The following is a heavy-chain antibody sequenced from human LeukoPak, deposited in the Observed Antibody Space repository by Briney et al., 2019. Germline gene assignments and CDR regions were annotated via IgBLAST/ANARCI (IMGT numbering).Heavy chain of an antibody. CDR3: ARGVVGDIVVVPAAPHFDY. J-gene: IGHJ4*02. CDR2: INHSGST. D-gene: IGHD2-2*01. CDR1: GGSFSGYY. V-gene: IGHV4-34*01. Sequence: PSETLSLTCAVYGGSFSGYYWSWIRQPPGKGLEWIGEINHSGSTNYNPSLKSRVTISVDTSKNQFSLKLSSVTAADTAVYYCARGVVGDIVVVPAAPHFDYWGQGTLVTVSS.